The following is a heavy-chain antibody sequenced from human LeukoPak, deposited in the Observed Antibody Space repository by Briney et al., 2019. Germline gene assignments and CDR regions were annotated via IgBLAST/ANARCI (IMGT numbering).Heavy chain of an antibody. J-gene: IGHJ4*02. D-gene: IGHD2-15*01. CDR2: MNPNSGNT. CDR3: ARGMARSGYYSGG. Sequence: ASVKVSCKASGYTFTSYDINWARQATGQGLEWMGWMNPNSGNTGYAQKFQGRVTMTRDTSISTAYMELSSLRSEDTAVYYCARGMARSGYYSGGWGQGTLVTVSS. CDR1: GYTFTSYD. V-gene: IGHV1-8*01.